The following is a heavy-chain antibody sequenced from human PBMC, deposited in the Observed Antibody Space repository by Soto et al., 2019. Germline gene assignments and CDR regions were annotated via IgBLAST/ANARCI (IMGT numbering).Heavy chain of an antibody. CDR2: IIPILGIA. CDR1: GGTFSSYT. D-gene: IGHD3-22*01. V-gene: IGHV1-69*08. J-gene: IGHJ4*02. Sequence: QVQLVQSGAEVKKPGSSVKVSCKASGGTFSSYTISWVRQAPGQGLEWMGRIIPILGIANYAQKFQGRVTITADKSTSTAYMELRSMRSEDTAVYYCARDRLYYYYSSGYYYLWGQGTLVTVSS. CDR3: ARDRLYYYYSSGYYYL.